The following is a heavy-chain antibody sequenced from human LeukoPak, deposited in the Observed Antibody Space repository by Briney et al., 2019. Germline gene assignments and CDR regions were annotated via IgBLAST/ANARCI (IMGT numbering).Heavy chain of an antibody. CDR3: VRDHSSSYHYFDY. CDR1: GGSISSHY. V-gene: IGHV4-59*11. D-gene: IGHD2-15*01. CDR2: ISHSGRT. J-gene: IGHJ4*02. Sequence: SETLSLTCSVSGGSISSHYWSWIRQPPGKGLEWIGYISHSGRTNYNPSLKSRVTISVDTSKDQFSLKLSSVTAADTAVYFCVRDHSSSYHYFDYWGQGALVTVSS.